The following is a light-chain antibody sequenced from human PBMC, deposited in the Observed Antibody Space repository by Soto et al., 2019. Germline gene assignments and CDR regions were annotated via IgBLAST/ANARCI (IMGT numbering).Light chain of an antibody. CDR3: QQYYSYST. J-gene: IGKJ1*01. CDR1: QSISTQ. V-gene: IGKV1-5*01. Sequence: IQMTQSPSSLSASVGDRFTITCRASQSISTQLAWYQQKPGMAPKLLISGAFSLESGVPSRFSGSGSGTEFALTISSLQPDDFATYYCQQYYSYSTFGQGTKVDIK. CDR2: GAF.